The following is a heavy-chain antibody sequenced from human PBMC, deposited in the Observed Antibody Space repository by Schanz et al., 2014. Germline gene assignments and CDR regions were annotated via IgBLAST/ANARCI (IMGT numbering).Heavy chain of an antibody. CDR3: AKDLISGWSGFDY. V-gene: IGHV3-48*01. J-gene: IGHJ4*02. Sequence: VQLVESGGGVVQPGRSLRLSCAGSGFSFSSFGMNWVRQAPGKGLEWVSYISSSSSTIYYADSVKGRFTISRDNAKNSLYLQMNSLRAEDTGVYYCAKDLISGWSGFDYWGQGTLVTVSS. CDR2: ISSSSSTI. D-gene: IGHD6-19*01. CDR1: GFSFSSFG.